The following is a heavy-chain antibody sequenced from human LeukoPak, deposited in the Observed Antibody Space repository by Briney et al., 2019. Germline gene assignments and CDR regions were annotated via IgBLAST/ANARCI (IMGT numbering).Heavy chain of an antibody. CDR3: ARDSSSWAKFDY. D-gene: IGHD6-13*01. Sequence: PGGSLRLSCVASGFTFSSYAMHWVRQAPGKGLEWVAVIWHDGSNQTYTDSVKGRFTISRDNAKNSLYLQMNSLRAEDTAVYYCARDSSSWAKFDYWGQGTLVTVSS. J-gene: IGHJ4*02. CDR1: GFTFSSYA. V-gene: IGHV3-33*01. CDR2: IWHDGSNQ.